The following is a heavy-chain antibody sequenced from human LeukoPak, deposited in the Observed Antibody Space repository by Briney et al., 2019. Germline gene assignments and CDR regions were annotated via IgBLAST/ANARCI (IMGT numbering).Heavy chain of an antibody. CDR2: ISAYNGNT. J-gene: IGHJ6*02. Sequence: GASVKVSCKASGYIFTSYGISWVRQAAGQGLEWMGWISAYNGNTNYAQKLQGRVTMTTDTSTSTAYMELRSLRSDDTAVYYCARGDCSSTSCYPRNYYYYGMDVWGQGTTVTVSS. CDR1: GYIFTSYG. CDR3: ARGDCSSTSCYPRNYYYYGMDV. D-gene: IGHD2-2*01. V-gene: IGHV1-18*01.